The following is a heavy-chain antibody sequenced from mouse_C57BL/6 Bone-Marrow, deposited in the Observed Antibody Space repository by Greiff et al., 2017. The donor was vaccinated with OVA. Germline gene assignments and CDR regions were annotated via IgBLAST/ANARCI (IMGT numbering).Heavy chain of an antibody. CDR2: ISSGGSYT. J-gene: IGHJ2*01. CDR1: GFTFSSYG. D-gene: IGHD2-3*01. V-gene: IGHV5-6*01. Sequence: EVQLVESGGDLVKPGGSLKLSCAASGFTFSSYGMSWVRQTPDKRLEWVATISSGGSYTYYPDSVKGRFTISRDNAKNTLYLQMSSLKSEDTAMYYCARATDGYVDYWGQGTTLTVSS. CDR3: ARATDGYVDY.